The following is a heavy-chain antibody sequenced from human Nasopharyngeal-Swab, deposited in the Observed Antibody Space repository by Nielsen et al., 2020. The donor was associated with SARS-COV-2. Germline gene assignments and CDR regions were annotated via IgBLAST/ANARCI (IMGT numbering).Heavy chain of an antibody. CDR1: GFPFSDYY. J-gene: IGHJ4*02. CDR2: ISSTTTI. V-gene: IGHV3-69-1*01. Sequence: GGSLRLSCAASGFPFSDYYMNWVRQAPGKGLEWVSPISSTTTIYCADSVKGRFTVSRDNAKNSLYLQMSSLRDEDTAVYYCVREFEATGATYLDYWGLGTLVTVSS. CDR3: VREFEATGATYLDY. D-gene: IGHD1-26*01.